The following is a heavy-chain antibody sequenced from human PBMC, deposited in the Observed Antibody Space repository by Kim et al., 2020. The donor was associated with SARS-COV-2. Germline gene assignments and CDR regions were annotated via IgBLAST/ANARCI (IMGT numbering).Heavy chain of an antibody. V-gene: IGHV3-7*04. CDR3: ARLTGPYYFDY. CDR2: K. J-gene: IGHJ4*02. Sequence: KYYGDAVKGRFTNSRDNAKNSLYLQMNSLRAEDTAVYYCARLTGPYYFDYWGQGTLVTVSS.